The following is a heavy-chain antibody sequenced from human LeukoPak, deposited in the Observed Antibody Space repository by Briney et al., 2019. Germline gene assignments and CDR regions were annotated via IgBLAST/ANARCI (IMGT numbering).Heavy chain of an antibody. Sequence: SVKVSCRASGGTFISYAISWVRQAPGQGLEWMGGIIPIFGTANYAQKFQGRVTITADKSTSTAYMELSSLRSEDTAVYYCASGDIVATIKYFQHWGQGTLVTVSS. D-gene: IGHD5-12*01. CDR1: GGTFISYA. J-gene: IGHJ1*01. CDR2: IIPIFGTA. V-gene: IGHV1-69*06. CDR3: ASGDIVATIKYFQH.